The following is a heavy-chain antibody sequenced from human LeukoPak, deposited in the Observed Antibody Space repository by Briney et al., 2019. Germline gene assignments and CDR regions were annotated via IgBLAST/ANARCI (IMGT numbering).Heavy chain of an antibody. Sequence: TSETLSLTCTVSGGSISSGGYYRSWIRQHPGKGLEWIGYIYYSGSTYYNPSLKSRVTISVDTSKNQFSLKLSSVTAADTAVYYCARERNDILTGYYPPPNWFDPWGQGTLVTVSS. J-gene: IGHJ5*02. CDR1: GGSISSGGYY. V-gene: IGHV4-31*03. CDR2: IYYSGST. CDR3: ARERNDILTGYYPPPNWFDP. D-gene: IGHD3-9*01.